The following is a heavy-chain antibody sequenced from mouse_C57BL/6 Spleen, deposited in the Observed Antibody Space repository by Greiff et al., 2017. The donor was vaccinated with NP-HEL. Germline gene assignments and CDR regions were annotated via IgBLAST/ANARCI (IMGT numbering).Heavy chain of an antibody. D-gene: IGHD1-1*02. Sequence: EVQLQQSGPELVKPGASVKIPCKASGYTFTDYNMDWVQQSHGKSLEWIGDINPNNGGTIYNEKFKGQATLTVNKSSSTAYMELRSLASEDTAVDYSAIGSMAYFDYWGQGTTLTVSS. V-gene: IGHV1-18*01. CDR3: AIGSMAYFDY. CDR2: INPNNGGT. J-gene: IGHJ2*01. CDR1: GYTFTDYN.